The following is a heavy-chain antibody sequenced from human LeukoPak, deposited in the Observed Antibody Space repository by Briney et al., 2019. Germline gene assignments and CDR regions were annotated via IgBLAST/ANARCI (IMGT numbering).Heavy chain of an antibody. CDR1: GGTFSSYA. J-gene: IGHJ4*02. D-gene: IGHD6-19*01. V-gene: IGHV1-69*13. CDR3: ARVPEEGSPALDYFDF. CDR2: IIPIFGTA. Sequence: SVKVSCKASGGTFSSYAISWVRQAPGQGLEWMGGIIPIFGTANYAQKFQGRVTITADESTSTAYMELSSLRSEDTAVYYCARVPEEGSPALDYFDFWGQGTLVTVSS.